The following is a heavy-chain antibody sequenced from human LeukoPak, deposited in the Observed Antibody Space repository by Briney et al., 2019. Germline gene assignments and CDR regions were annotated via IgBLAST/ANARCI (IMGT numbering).Heavy chain of an antibody. CDR3: ARGSAWSWFDP. J-gene: IGHJ5*02. CDR2: IHYSGST. CDR1: GGSISSYY. D-gene: IGHD1-1*01. V-gene: IGHV4-59*01. Sequence: SETLSLTCTVSGGSISSYYWNWIRQPPGKGLEWIGYIHYSGSTNYNPSLKSRVTISVDTSKNQFSLKLSSVTAADTAVYYCARGSAWSWFDPWGQGTLVTVSS.